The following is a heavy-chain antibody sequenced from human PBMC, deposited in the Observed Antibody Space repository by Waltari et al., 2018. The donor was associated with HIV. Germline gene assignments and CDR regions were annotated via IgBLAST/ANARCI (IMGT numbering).Heavy chain of an antibody. CDR1: ASSFRTYH. V-gene: IGHV3-21*01. Sequence: EVQLVESGGGLVKSAGPWRLCCAASASSFRTYHMTWVRQVRGGGLEGVSSISNSRNYIDYADSVRGRFTISRDNAKNSLFLQMTSLRAEDTAVYFCAREGGQQLAFDYWGQGTLVTVSS. CDR2: ISNSRNYI. D-gene: IGHD3-16*01. CDR3: AREGGQQLAFDY. J-gene: IGHJ4*02.